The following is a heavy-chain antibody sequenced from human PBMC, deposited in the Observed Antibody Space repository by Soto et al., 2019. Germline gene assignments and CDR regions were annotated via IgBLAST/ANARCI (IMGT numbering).Heavy chain of an antibody. CDR3: ARDGEALRFLEWFVAAYFDY. D-gene: IGHD3-3*01. J-gene: IGHJ4*02. CDR2: INPSGGST. CDR1: GYTFTSYY. V-gene: IGHV1-46*01. Sequence: ASVKVSCKASGYTFTSYYMHWVRQAPGQGLEWMGIINPSGGSTSYAQKFQGRVTMTRDTSTSTVYMELSSLRSEDTAVYYCARDGEALRFLEWFVAAYFDYWGQGTLVTVSS.